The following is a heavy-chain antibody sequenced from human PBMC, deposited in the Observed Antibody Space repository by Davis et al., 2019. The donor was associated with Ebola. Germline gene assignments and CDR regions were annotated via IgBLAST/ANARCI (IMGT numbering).Heavy chain of an antibody. J-gene: IGHJ4*02. CDR3: ARETNYYDSSGYWIYYFDY. Sequence: PGGSLRLSCAASGFTFSSYSMNWVRQAPGKALEWVSSISGTSSYIHYADSVKGRFTIPRDNAKNSLYLQMNSLRAEDTAVYYCARETNYYDSSGYWIYYFDYWGQGTLVTVSS. CDR2: ISGTSSYI. V-gene: IGHV3-21*01. CDR1: GFTFSSYS. D-gene: IGHD3-22*01.